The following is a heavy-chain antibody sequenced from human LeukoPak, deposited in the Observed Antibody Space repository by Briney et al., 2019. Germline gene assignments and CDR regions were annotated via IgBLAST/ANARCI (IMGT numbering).Heavy chain of an antibody. V-gene: IGHV3-30*18. D-gene: IGHD3-10*01. CDR2: ISYDGSNK. CDR3: AKDLRLWFGELWLDY. Sequence: GGSLRLSCAASGFTFSSYGMHWVRQAPGKGLEWVAVISYDGSNKYYADSVKGRFTISRDNSKNTLYLQMNSLRAEDTAVYYCAKDLRLWFGELWLDYWGQGTLVTPSS. J-gene: IGHJ4*02. CDR1: GFTFSSYG.